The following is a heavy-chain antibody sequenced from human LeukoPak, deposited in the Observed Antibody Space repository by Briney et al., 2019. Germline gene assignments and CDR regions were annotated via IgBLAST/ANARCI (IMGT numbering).Heavy chain of an antibody. Sequence: ASVKVSCKASGYTFTGYYMHWVRHAPGQGLEWMGWINPNSGGTNYAQKFQGRVTMTRDTSISTAYMELSRLRSDDTAVYYCARVWGSGYPDDYWGQGTLVTVSS. CDR1: GYTFTGYY. V-gene: IGHV1-2*02. CDR3: ARVWGSGYPDDY. D-gene: IGHD3-3*01. CDR2: INPNSGGT. J-gene: IGHJ4*02.